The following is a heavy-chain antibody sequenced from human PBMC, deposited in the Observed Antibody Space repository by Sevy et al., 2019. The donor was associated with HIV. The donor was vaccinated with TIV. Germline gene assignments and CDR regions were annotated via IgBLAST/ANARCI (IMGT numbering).Heavy chain of an antibody. J-gene: IGHJ6*02. V-gene: IGHV3-21*01. D-gene: IGHD1-20*01. Sequence: GGSLRLSCAASGFTFRSYSMNWVRQAPGRGLEWVSSITSSSSFIFYADSVKGRFTISRDNAKNSLFLQMNSLRAEDTAVYDWSRPTSGLSEYEPLDNARFYGMDVWGQGTTVTVSS. CDR2: ITSSSSFI. CDR3: SRPTSGLSEYEPLDNARFYGMDV. CDR1: GFTFRSYS.